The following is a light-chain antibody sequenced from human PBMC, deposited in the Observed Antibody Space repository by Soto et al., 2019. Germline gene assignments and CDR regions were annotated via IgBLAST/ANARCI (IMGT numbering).Light chain of an antibody. V-gene: IGKV3-11*01. CDR2: DAS. CDR3: QQRSNWPPYT. Sequence: EIVLTQSPATLSLSPGERATLSCRASQSVSSYLAWYQQKPGQAPRLLIYDASNRATGIPARFSGSGSGTDFTLTISSLXXXXXAVYYCQQRSNWPPYTFGQGTKLEXK. J-gene: IGKJ2*01. CDR1: QSVSSY.